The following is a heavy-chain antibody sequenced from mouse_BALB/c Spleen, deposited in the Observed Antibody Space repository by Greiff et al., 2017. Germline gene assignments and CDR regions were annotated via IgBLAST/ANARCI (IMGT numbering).Heavy chain of an antibody. CDR3: TRPSTMSTTGWFAY. D-gene: IGHD2-4*01. Sequence: LQQPGSELVRPGASVKLSCKASGYTFTSYWMHWVKQRPGQGLEWIGNIYPGSGSTNYDEKFKSKATLTVDTSSSTAYMQLSSLTSEDSAVYYCTRPSTMSTTGWFAYWGQGTLVTVSA. CDR2: IYPGSGST. V-gene: IGHV1S22*01. J-gene: IGHJ3*01. CDR1: GYTFTSYW.